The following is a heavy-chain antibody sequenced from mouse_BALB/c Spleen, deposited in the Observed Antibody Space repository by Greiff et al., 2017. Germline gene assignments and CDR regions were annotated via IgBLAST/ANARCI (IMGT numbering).Heavy chain of an antibody. J-gene: IGHJ4*01. V-gene: IGHV5-6-3*01. D-gene: IGHD2-1*01. CDR1: GFTFSSYG. CDR2: INSNGGST. Sequence: EVQVVESGGGLVQPGGSLKLSCAASGFTFSSYGMSWVRQTPDKRLELVATINSNGGSTYYPDSVKGRFTISRDNAKNTLYLQMSSLKSEDTAMYYCARDHGNPYAMDYWGQGTSVTVSS. CDR3: ARDHGNPYAMDY.